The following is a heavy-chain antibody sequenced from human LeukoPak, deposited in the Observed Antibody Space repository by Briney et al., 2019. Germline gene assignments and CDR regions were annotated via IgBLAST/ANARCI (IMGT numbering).Heavy chain of an antibody. CDR3: ARRIAAAGFDY. V-gene: IGHV3-33*01. D-gene: IGHD6-13*01. Sequence: GSLRLSCAASGFTFSSYGMHWVRQAPGKGLEWVALIWYDGNNKYYADSVKGRFIISRDNSKDTLFLQMNSLRVEDTAVYYCARRIAAAGFDYWGQGTLVTVSS. CDR1: GFTFSSYG. CDR2: IWYDGNNK. J-gene: IGHJ4*02.